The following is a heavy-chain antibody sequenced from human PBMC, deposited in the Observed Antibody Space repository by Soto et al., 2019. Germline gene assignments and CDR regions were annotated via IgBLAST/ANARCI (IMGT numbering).Heavy chain of an antibody. V-gene: IGHV1-69*13. J-gene: IGHJ4*02. CDR2: IIPTFGTA. Sequence: SVKVSCKASGGTFSSYAISWVRQAPGQGLEWMGGIIPTFGTANYAQKFQGRVTITADESTSTAYMELSSLRSEDTAVYYCARGRDGYNYYFDYWGQGTLVTVSS. D-gene: IGHD5-12*01. CDR3: ARGRDGYNYYFDY. CDR1: GGTFSSYA.